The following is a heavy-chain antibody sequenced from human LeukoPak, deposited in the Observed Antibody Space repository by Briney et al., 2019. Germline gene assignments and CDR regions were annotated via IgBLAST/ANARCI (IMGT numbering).Heavy chain of an antibody. J-gene: IGHJ4*02. Sequence: ASVKVSCKASGYTFTGYYMHWVRQAPGQALEWMGWINPNSRGTNYAQKFQGRVTMTRDTSISTAYMELSRLRSDDTAVYYWARGEDIVVVVAAIYSWGQGTLVTVSS. CDR1: GYTFTGYY. CDR2: INPNSRGT. D-gene: IGHD2-15*01. CDR3: ARGEDIVVVVAAIYS. V-gene: IGHV1-2*02.